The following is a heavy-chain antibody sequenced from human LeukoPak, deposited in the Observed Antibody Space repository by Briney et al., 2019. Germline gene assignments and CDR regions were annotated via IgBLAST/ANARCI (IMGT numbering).Heavy chain of an antibody. CDR1: GYTFTSYY. J-gene: IGHJ4*02. CDR2: INPSGGST. CDR3: AREIGPIQLHLWGSAFDY. D-gene: IGHD5-24*01. V-gene: IGHV1-46*01. Sequence: GASVKVSCKASGYTFTSYYMHWVRQAPGQGLEWMGIINPSGGSTSYAQKFQGRVTMTRDMSTSTVYMELSSLRSEDTAVYYCAREIGPIQLHLWGSAFDYWGQGTLVTVSS.